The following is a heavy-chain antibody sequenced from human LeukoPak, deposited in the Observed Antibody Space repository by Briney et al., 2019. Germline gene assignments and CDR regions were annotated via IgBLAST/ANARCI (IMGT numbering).Heavy chain of an antibody. CDR2: IIPILGIA. Sequence: SVKVSCKASGGTFSSYTISWVRQAPGQGLEWMGRIIPILGIANYAQKFQGRVTITADKSTSTAYMELSSLRSEDTAVYYCARDPLRGYYDSSGYYLGSTWGQGTLVTVSS. J-gene: IGHJ5*02. D-gene: IGHD3-22*01. V-gene: IGHV1-69*04. CDR1: GGTFSSYT. CDR3: ARDPLRGYYDSSGYYLGST.